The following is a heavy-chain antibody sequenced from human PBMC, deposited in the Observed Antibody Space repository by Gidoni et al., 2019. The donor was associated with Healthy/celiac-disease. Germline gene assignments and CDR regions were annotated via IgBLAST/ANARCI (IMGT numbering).Heavy chain of an antibody. CDR3: AKDWGYYDSSGYLGLFDY. CDR2: ISGSGGST. Sequence: EVQLLESGGGLVQPGGSLRLSCAASGFTFSSYAMSWVRQAPGKGLEWVSAISGSGGSTYYADSVKGRFTISRDNSKNTLYLQMNSLRAEDTAVYYCAKDWGYYDSSGYLGLFDYWGQGTLVTVSS. D-gene: IGHD3-22*01. J-gene: IGHJ4*02. CDR1: GFTFSSYA. V-gene: IGHV3-23*01.